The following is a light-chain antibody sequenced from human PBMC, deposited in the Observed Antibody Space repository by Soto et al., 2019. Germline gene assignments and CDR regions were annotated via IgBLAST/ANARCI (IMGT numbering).Light chain of an antibody. CDR3: QQGYNFPRA. CDR1: QPISSW. Sequence: DIQMTQSPSSISASVGDRVTITCRASQPISSWLAWYQQVPGQAPYLLIYPASTLQSGVPSRFRGSGSGTDFTLTINRLQPENFATYLFQQGYNFPRAFGQGTRVEI. V-gene: IGKV1-12*01. J-gene: IGKJ1*01. CDR2: PAS.